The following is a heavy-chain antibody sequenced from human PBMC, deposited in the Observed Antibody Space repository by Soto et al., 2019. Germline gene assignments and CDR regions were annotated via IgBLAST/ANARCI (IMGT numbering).Heavy chain of an antibody. V-gene: IGHV3-30*18. D-gene: IGHD3-10*01. Sequence: QVQLVESGGGVVQPGRSLRLSCAASGFSFSSYGMHWVRQAPGKGLEWVALISSDGSNKYYADSVKGRFTISRDNSNNTLYLQMNSLRAEDTAVYFCVKPLTYYYASGSFDYWGQGTLVTVSS. J-gene: IGHJ4*02. CDR3: VKPLTYYYASGSFDY. CDR2: ISSDGSNK. CDR1: GFSFSSYG.